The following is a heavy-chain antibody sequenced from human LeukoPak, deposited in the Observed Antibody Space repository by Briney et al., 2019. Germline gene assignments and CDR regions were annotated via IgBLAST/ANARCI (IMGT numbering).Heavy chain of an antibody. CDR3: ARGLTTPRWFDP. J-gene: IGHJ5*02. CDR2: IYYSGST. V-gene: IGHV4-31*03. D-gene: IGHD1-14*01. Sequence: SETLSLTCTVSGGSISSVGYYWSWIRRHPGKGLEWIGYIYYSGSTYYNPSLKSRLTISVDTSKNQFSLKLKSVTAADTAVYYCARGLTTPRWFDPWGQGTLVTVSS. CDR1: GGSISSVGYY.